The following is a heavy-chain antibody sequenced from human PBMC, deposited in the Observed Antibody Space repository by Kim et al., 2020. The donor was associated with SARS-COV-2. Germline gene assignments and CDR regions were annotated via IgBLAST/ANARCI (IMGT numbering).Heavy chain of an antibody. J-gene: IGHJ5*02. CDR2: ISSSSSYI. V-gene: IGHV3-21*01. D-gene: IGHD2-15*01. Sequence: GGSLRLSCAASGFTFSSYSMNWVRQAPGKGLEWVSSISSSSSYIYYADSVKGRFTISRDNAKNSLYLQMNSLRAEDTAVYYCARGGYCSGGSCYGRFDPWGQGTLVTVSS. CDR1: GFTFSSYS. CDR3: ARGGYCSGGSCYGRFDP.